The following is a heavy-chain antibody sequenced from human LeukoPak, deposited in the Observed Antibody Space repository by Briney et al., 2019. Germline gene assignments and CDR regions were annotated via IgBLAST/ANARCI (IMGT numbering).Heavy chain of an antibody. CDR3: ARDSTYHGVDP. V-gene: IGHV4-39*07. CDR2: IYDSGST. J-gene: IGHJ5*02. Sequence: SETLSLTCTVSGGSIRSSYYYWGWIRQPPGKGLEWIGSIYDSGSTNYNPSLKSRVTISVDTSKNQFSLKLSSVTAADTAVYYCARDSTYHGVDPWGQGTLVTVSS. D-gene: IGHD5/OR15-5a*01. CDR1: GGSIRSSYYY.